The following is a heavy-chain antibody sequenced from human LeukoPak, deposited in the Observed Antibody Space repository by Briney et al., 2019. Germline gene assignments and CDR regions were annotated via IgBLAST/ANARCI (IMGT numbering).Heavy chain of an antibody. CDR1: GFSFSGYW. D-gene: IGHD3-10*01. CDR3: ARDGHGEVPFDY. V-gene: IGHV3-74*01. CDR2: SSGAGSTT. J-gene: IGHJ4*02. Sequence: PGGSLRLSCAASGFSFSGYWMHWVRQAPGKGLVWVSHSSGAGSTTTYADSVKGRFTMSRDNAKNTLYLQMNSLRAEDTAIYYCARDGHGEVPFDYWGQGTLVTVSS.